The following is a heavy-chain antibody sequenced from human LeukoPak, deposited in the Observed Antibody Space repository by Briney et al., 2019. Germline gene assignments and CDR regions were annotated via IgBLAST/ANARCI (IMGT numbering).Heavy chain of an antibody. CDR3: ARDLSGGSYVFEY. J-gene: IGHJ4*02. V-gene: IGHV3-33*01. CDR1: GLTFSYYG. Sequence: GRSLRLSCAASGLTFSYYGMHWARQAPGKGLEWVAVIWYDGSNKYYADSVKGRFTISRDNSKNTLYLQMNSLRAEDTAAYYCARDLSGGSYVFEYWGQGTLVTVSS. CDR2: IWYDGSNK. D-gene: IGHD1-26*01.